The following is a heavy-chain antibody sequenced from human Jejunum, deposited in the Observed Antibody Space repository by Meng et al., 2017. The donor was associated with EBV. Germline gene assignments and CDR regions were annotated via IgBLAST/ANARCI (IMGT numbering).Heavy chain of an antibody. CDR1: GFSISTIGVG. V-gene: IGHV2-5*02. CDR2: IYWDDDQ. D-gene: IGHD3-22*01. J-gene: IGHJ5*01. CDR3: AHFYDSSGYTDS. Sequence: QITLKASGLTLVTPTTTLTLPCTFSGFSISTIGVGVSWIRQPPGKALEWLAIIYWDDDQRFSPSLRSRLTITKDTSKNQVVLTMTNMDPADTGTYFCAHFYDSSGYTDSWGQGTLVTVSS.